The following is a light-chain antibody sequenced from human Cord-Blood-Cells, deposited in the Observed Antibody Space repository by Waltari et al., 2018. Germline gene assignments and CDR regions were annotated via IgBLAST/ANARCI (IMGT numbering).Light chain of an antibody. CDR2: DAS. J-gene: IGKJ4*01. V-gene: IGKV3-11*01. CDR1: QSVSSY. CDR3: QQRSN. Sequence: EIVLTQSPATLSLSPGERATLSCRASQSVSSYLAWYQQKPGPAPRLLIYDASNRATGIPSRFSGSGSGTDFTLTISSLEPEDFAVYYCQQRSNFGGGTKVEIK.